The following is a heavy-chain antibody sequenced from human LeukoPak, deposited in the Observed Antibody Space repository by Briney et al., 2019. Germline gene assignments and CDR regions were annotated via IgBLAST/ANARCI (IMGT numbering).Heavy chain of an antibody. CDR1: GDSITSSY. CDR3: ARHPFSNPFDF. J-gene: IGHJ4*02. D-gene: IGHD1-14*01. V-gene: IGHV4-59*08. Sequence: SETLSLTCTVSGDSITSSYWSWIRQPPPKGMEWIGYVYYTGNTDYNPSLRSRVAVSLDTSKSHFTLSLRSVTAADTAVYYCARHPFSNPFDFWGRGILVTVSS. CDR2: VYYTGNT.